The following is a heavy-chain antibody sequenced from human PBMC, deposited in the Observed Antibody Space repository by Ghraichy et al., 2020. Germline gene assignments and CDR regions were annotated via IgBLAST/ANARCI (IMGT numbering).Heavy chain of an antibody. D-gene: IGHD6-13*01. CDR2: IQCDGNNK. V-gene: IGHV3-30*02. CDR1: GFTFSSYC. CDR3: ANIIAAAGTEYFQH. Sequence: GGSLRLSCAASGFTFSSYCMHWVRQAPGKGLEWVTFIQCDGNNKYYADSVKGRFTISRDNSKNTLYLQMNSLRAEDTAVYYCANIIAAAGTEYFQHWGQGTLVTVSS. J-gene: IGHJ1*01.